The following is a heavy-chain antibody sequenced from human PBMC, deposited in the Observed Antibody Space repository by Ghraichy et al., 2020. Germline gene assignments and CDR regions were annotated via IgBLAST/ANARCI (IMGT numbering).Heavy chain of an antibody. CDR2: IRYDGSNK. CDR1: GFTFSSYG. CDR3: AKDRDILTGSPLDY. D-gene: IGHD3-9*01. Sequence: GGSLRLSCAASGFTFSSYGMHWVRQAPGKGLEWVAFIRYDGSNKYYADSVKGRFTISRDNSKNTLYLQMNSLRAEDTAVYYCAKDRDILTGSPLDYWGQGTLVTVSS. V-gene: IGHV3-30*02. J-gene: IGHJ4*02.